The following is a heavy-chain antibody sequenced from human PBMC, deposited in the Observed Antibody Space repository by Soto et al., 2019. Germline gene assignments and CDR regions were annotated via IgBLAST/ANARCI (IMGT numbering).Heavy chain of an antibody. CDR3: AADVVAVAGDFDH. Sequence: QVQLVKSGPEVKKPGTSVRDSCKASGFTLSNSAVQWVRQSRGQRREWMGWIVVGNGHTNLAQKYKDRVTQTRDMSTGTAYMEQSILRSEDTAVYYCAADVVAVAGDFDHWGQGTQVTDSS. CDR2: IVVGNGHT. CDR1: GFTLSNSA. V-gene: IGHV1-58*01. J-gene: IGHJ4*02. D-gene: IGHD6-19*01.